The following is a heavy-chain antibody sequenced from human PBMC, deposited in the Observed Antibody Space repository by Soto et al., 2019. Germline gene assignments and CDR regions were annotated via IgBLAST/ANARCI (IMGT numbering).Heavy chain of an antibody. Sequence: QVQLQESGPGLVKPSGTLSLTCAVSGGSISSSNCWSWVRQPPGKGLEWIGEISHSGSTNYNPSLRSRVTISVAKSTNQCTLKLSSVTAADTAVYYCASREKAWFGESSDAFDIWGQGTMVTVSS. J-gene: IGHJ3*02. CDR3: ASREKAWFGESSDAFDI. V-gene: IGHV4-4*02. CDR1: GGSISSSNC. CDR2: ISHSGST. D-gene: IGHD3-10*01.